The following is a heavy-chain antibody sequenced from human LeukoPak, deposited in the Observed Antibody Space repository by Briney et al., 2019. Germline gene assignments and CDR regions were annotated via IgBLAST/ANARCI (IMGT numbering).Heavy chain of an antibody. D-gene: IGHD6-19*01. CDR3: ARPSIGWYNLGYYYYMDV. CDR2: ISAYNGNT. CDR1: GYTFTSCG. Sequence: ASVKVSCKASGYTFTSCGISWVRQAPGQGLEWMGWISAYNGNTNYAQKLQGRVTMTTDTSTSTAYMELRSLRSDDTAVYYCARPSIGWYNLGYYYYMDVWGKGTTVTVSS. V-gene: IGHV1-18*01. J-gene: IGHJ6*03.